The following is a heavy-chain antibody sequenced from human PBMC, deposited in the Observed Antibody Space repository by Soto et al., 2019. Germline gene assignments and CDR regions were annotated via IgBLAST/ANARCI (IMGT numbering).Heavy chain of an antibody. D-gene: IGHD2-2*01. CDR3: ARGREDIVVVPAAFYYYFDY. CDR1: GGSISSYD. J-gene: IGHJ4*02. CDR2: IYYSGST. V-gene: IGHV4-59*01. Sequence: SETLSLTCTVSGGSISSYDWSWIRQPPGKGLEWIGYIYYSGSTNYNPSLKSRVTISVDTSKNQFSLKLSSVTAADTAVYYCARGREDIVVVPAAFYYYFDYWGQGTLVTVSS.